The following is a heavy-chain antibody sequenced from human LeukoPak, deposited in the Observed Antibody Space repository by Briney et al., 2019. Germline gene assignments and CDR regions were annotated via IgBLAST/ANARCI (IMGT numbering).Heavy chain of an antibody. CDR3: VRSRDGYLTAFDP. CDR1: GDSVSSNSAA. Sequence: SQTLSLTCAISGDSVSSNSAAWNWIRQSPSIGLEWLGRTYYRSKWYNDYAVSVKSRITINADTSKNQFSLHLNSVTPEDTAVYYCVRSRDGYLTAFDPWGQGTLVTVSS. CDR2: TYYRSKWYN. J-gene: IGHJ5*02. V-gene: IGHV6-1*01. D-gene: IGHD5-24*01.